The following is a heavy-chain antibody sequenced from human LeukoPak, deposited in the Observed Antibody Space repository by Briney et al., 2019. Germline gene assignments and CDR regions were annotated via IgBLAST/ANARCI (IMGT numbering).Heavy chain of an antibody. D-gene: IGHD3-22*01. CDR1: GFTFSSYS. V-gene: IGHV3-21*01. CDR3: ARDHHRRLYDSQARDTFDI. CDR2: ISSSSSYI. Sequence: GGSLRLSCAASGFTFSSYSMNWVRQAPGKGLEWVSSISSSSSYIYYADSVKGRFTISRDNAKNSPYLQMNSLRAEDTAVYYCARDHHRRLYDSQARDTFDIWGQGTMVTVSS. J-gene: IGHJ3*02.